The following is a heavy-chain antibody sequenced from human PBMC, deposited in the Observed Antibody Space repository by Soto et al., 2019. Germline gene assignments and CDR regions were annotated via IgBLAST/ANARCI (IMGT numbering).Heavy chain of an antibody. V-gene: IGHV3-11*01. D-gene: IGHD3-3*01. CDR2: ISSSGSTI. Sequence: PGGSLRLSCAASGFTFSDYYMRWIRQAPGKGLEWVSYISSSGSTIYYADSVKGRFTISRDNAKNSRYLQMKSLRAEDTAVYYCARVYYDFFHLDYMDVWGKGTTVTVSS. CDR3: ARVYYDFFHLDYMDV. J-gene: IGHJ6*03. CDR1: GFTFSDYY.